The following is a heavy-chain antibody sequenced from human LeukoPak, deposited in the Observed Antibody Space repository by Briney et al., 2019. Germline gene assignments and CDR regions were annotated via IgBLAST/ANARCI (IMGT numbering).Heavy chain of an antibody. CDR2: ISSSSSYI. Sequence: PGGSLRLSCAASGFTFSSYSMNWVRQAPGKGLEWVSSISSSSSYIYYAGSVKGRFTISRDNAKNSLYLQMNSLRAEDTAVYYCARDYGDYAANWFDPWGQGTLVTVSS. CDR3: ARDYGDYAANWFDP. V-gene: IGHV3-21*01. J-gene: IGHJ5*02. CDR1: GFTFSSYS. D-gene: IGHD4-17*01.